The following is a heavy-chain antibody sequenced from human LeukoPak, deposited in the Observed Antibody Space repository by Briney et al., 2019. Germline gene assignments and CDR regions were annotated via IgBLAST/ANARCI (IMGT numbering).Heavy chain of an antibody. CDR3: AKDRSGSGYFDY. D-gene: IGHD3-10*01. CDR2: ISSGGGTT. J-gene: IGHJ4*02. Sequence: GGSLRLSCAASGFIFSTYNMAWVRQAPGKGLEWVSRISSGGGTTDYTDSVKGRFTISRDTSKNTLYLQMNSLRAEDTAVYYCAKDRSGSGYFDYWGQGTLVTVSS. CDR1: GFIFSTYN. V-gene: IGHV3-23*01.